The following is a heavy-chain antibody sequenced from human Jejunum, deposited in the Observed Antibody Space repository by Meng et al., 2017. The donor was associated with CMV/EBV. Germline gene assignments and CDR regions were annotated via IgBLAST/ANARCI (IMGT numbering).Heavy chain of an antibody. D-gene: IGHD5-24*01. J-gene: IGHJ5*02. V-gene: IGHV1-2*02. CDR3: ARGSSISYNFLDA. CDR2: INHNNGGT. CDR1: GYTFIGYY. Sequence: QVQQVQSGAEGKEPAASVNVSCKAYGYTFIGYYIHWVRQAPGQGLEWMGWINHNNGGTKYAQNFQGRVTMTRDTSISTAYMEFSTDDTAVYFCARGSSISYNFLDAWGQGTLVTVSS.